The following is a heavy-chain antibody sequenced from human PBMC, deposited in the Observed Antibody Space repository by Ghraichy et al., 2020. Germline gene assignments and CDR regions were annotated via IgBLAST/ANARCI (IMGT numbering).Heavy chain of an antibody. CDR3: ARLAGVLESYYFDY. Sequence: SETLSLTCTVSGGSISSYYWSWIRQPPGKGLEWIGYIYYSGSTNYNPSLKSRVTISVDTSKNQFSLKLSSVTAADTAVYYCARLAGVLESYYFDYWGQGTLVTVSS. J-gene: IGHJ4*02. CDR2: IYYSGST. D-gene: IGHD3-10*01. V-gene: IGHV4-59*08. CDR1: GGSISSYY.